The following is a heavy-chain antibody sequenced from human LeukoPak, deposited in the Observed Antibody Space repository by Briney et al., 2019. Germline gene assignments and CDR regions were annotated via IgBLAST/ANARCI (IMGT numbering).Heavy chain of an antibody. J-gene: IGHJ4*02. D-gene: IGHD1-26*01. CDR2: ISGSRDSI. CDR1: GFTFNVYA. Sequence: GGSLRLSCTASGFTFNVYAMHWVRQVPGEGPEWISSISGSRDSIFYADSVKGRFTISRDDAKNSLYLDMNSLRVEDTAVYFCARALVGAAFDTWGEGGLVTISS. V-gene: IGHV3-21*06. CDR3: ARALVGAAFDT.